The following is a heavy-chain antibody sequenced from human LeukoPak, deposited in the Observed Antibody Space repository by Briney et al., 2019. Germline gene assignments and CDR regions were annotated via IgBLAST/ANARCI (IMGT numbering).Heavy chain of an antibody. CDR2: INPNSGGT. CDR3: ARVKIYYGSGSYYGPGYYGMDV. V-gene: IGHV1-2*02. J-gene: IGHJ6*02. D-gene: IGHD3-10*01. CDR1: GYTFTGYY. Sequence: ASVKVSCKASGYTFTGYYMHWVRQAPGQGLEWMGWINPNSGGTNYAQKFQGRVTMTRDTSISTAYMELSRLRSDDTAVYYCARVKIYYGSGSYYGPGYYGMDVWAKGPRSPSP.